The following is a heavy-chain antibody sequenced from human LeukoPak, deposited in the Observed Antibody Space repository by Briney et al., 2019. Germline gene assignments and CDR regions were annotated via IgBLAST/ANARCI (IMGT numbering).Heavy chain of an antibody. J-gene: IGHJ5*02. D-gene: IGHD6-13*01. CDR2: IYYSGST. V-gene: IGHV4-59*08. CDR1: GGSISSYY. CDR3: ARLRQQLVRGGRNWFDP. Sequence: SETLSLTCTVSGGSISSYYWSWIRQPPGKGLEWIGYIYYSGSTNYNPSLKSRVTISVDTSKNQFSLKLSSVTAADTAVYYCARLRQQLVRGGRNWFDPWGQGTLVTVSS.